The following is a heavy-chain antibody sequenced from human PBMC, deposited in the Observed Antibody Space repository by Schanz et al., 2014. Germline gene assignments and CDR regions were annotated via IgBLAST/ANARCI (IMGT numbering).Heavy chain of an antibody. J-gene: IGHJ4*02. D-gene: IGHD1-26*01. CDR1: GFTFSSHS. V-gene: IGHV3-48*02. CDR2: ISGSGNTI. CDR3: ARRYSGRYCFDY. Sequence: EVQLVESGGNLVQPGGSLRLSCVASGFTFSSHSMNWVRQSQGQGLEWLSYISGSGNTIYYADSVKVRFTISRDNAKNSLSLQMDRLRDEDTAVYYCARRYSGRYCFDYWGQGTLVAVSS.